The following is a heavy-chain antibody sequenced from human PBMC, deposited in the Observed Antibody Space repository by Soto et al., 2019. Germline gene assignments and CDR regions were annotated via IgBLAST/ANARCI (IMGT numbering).Heavy chain of an antibody. D-gene: IGHD6-19*01. V-gene: IGHV3-30*18. CDR1: GFTFSSYG. Sequence: GGSLRLSCAASGFTFSSYGMHWVRQAPGKGLEWVAVISYDGSNKYYADSVKGRFTISRDNSKNTLYLQMNSLRAEDTAVYYCAKDPGYSSGWPYFDYWGQGTLVTVSS. CDR3: AKDPGYSSGWPYFDY. CDR2: ISYDGSNK. J-gene: IGHJ4*02.